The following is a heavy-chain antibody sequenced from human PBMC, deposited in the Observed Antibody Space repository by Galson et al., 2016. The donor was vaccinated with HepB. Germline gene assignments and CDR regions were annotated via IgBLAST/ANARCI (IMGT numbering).Heavy chain of an antibody. CDR3: ATGLTTFEH. D-gene: IGHD4-11*01. Sequence: SLRLSCAPSGFIFTTYAMNWVRQAPGKGLEWISYIDNSGGAIYYTDSVRGRFTISRDNAKKSLYLQMNSLRDEDTAVYYCATGLTTFEHWGQGTLVTVSS. CDR1: GFIFTTYA. CDR2: IDNSGGAI. J-gene: IGHJ4*02. V-gene: IGHV3-48*02.